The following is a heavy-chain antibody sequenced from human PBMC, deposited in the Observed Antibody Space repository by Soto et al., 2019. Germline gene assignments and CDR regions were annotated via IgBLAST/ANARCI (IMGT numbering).Heavy chain of an antibody. D-gene: IGHD3-22*01. V-gene: IGHV1-18*01. Sequence: QVQLVQCGAEVKKPGVSLKVSCKASGYTFTSYGISWVRQAPGQGIEWMGWISAYNGNTNYAQKLQGRVTMTTDTSTSTAYMELRSLRSDDTAVYYCARDRYYYDSSGNWFDPWGQGTLVTVSS. CDR3: ARDRYYYDSSGNWFDP. CDR2: ISAYNGNT. CDR1: GYTFTSYG. J-gene: IGHJ5*02.